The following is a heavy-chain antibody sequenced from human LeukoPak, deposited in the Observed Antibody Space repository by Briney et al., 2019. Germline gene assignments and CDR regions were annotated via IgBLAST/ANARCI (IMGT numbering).Heavy chain of an antibody. CDR3: ARFGPYGDYVDAFDI. CDR1: GGSFSGYY. D-gene: IGHD4-17*01. J-gene: IGHJ3*02. CDR2: INHSGST. V-gene: IGHV4-34*01. Sequence: SETLSLTCAVYGGSFSGYYRSWIRQPPGKGLEWIGEINHSGSTNYNPSLKSRVTISVDTSKNQFSLKLSSVTAADTAVYYCARFGPYGDYVDAFDIWGQGTMVTVSS.